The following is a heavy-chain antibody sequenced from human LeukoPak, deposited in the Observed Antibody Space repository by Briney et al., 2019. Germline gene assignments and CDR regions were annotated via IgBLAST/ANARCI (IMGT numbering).Heavy chain of an antibody. CDR2: ISSNGGST. J-gene: IGHJ3*02. CDR3: ARALTFYYSDAFDI. Sequence: GGSLRLSCAASGFTFSNFGMHWVRQAPGKGLEHLSVISSNGGSTDYANSVKGRVTISRDNSKNTLYLQLGSLRADDMAVYYCARALTFYYSDAFDIWGQGTMVTVSS. V-gene: IGHV3-64*01. CDR1: GFTFSNFG. D-gene: IGHD3-22*01.